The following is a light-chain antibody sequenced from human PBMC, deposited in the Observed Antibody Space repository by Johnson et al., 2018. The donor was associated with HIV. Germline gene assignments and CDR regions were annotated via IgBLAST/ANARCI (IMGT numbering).Light chain of an antibody. Sequence: QSVLTQPPSVSAAPGQKVTISCSGNSSNIENNYVSWYQQLPGTAPKLLIYDNNKRPSGIPDRFSGSKSGPSATLGISGLQTGDEADYYCGTWASSLSATDVFGTGTKVTVL. V-gene: IGLV1-51*01. J-gene: IGLJ1*01. CDR2: DNN. CDR1: SSNIENNY. CDR3: GTWASSLSATDV.